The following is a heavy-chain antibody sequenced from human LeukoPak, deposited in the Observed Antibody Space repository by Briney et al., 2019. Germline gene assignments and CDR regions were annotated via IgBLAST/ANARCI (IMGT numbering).Heavy chain of an antibody. V-gene: IGHV3-74*01. CDR1: VLTLCRYG. D-gene: IGHD3/OR15-3a*01. Sequence: GGSLRLFCAASVLTLCRYGMHWVRQSRGKGLVCVSRINSGGRSTSYAVSVKGRFTISRDNAKNTLYLQMNSLRAEDTAVYYCARDRGYDFGTDYWGQGTLVTVSS. CDR3: ARDRGYDFGTDY. J-gene: IGHJ4*02. CDR2: INSGGRST.